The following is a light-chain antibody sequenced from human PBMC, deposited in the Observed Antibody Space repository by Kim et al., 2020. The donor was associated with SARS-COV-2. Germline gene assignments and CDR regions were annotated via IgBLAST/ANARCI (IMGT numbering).Light chain of an antibody. V-gene: IGLV1-44*01. CDR3: AAWDDSRNGPV. J-gene: IGLJ3*02. CDR1: RSNIGINS. CDR2: SNN. Sequence: GQRVALSCSGSRSNIGINSVYCYQHRPGTAPKLLIYSNNYRPSGFTDRFSVSKSGTSASLAIRGLQSEDGADYYCAAWDDSRNGPVFGGGTQLTVL.